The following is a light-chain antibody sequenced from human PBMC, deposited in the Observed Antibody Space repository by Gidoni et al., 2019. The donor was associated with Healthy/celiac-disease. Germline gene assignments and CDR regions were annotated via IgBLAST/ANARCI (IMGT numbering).Light chain of an antibody. Sequence: DIQMTQSPSSLSASVVDRVTITCQASQDISNYFNWYQQKPGKAPKLLIYDASNLETGVQSRFSGSGSGTDFTFTISSLQPEDIATYYCQQYDNLPRTFGGGTKVEIK. CDR1: QDISNY. CDR2: DAS. V-gene: IGKV1-33*01. CDR3: QQYDNLPRT. J-gene: IGKJ4*01.